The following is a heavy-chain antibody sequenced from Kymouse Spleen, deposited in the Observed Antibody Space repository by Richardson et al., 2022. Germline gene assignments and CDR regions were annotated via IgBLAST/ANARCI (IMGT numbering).Heavy chain of an antibody. D-gene: IGHD3-9*01. CDR2: INHSGST. CDR3: ARNDILTGSHCDAFDI. V-gene: IGHV4-34*01. CDR1: GGSFSGYY. Sequence: QVQLQQWGAGLLKPSETLSLTCAVYGGSFSGYYWSWIRQPPGKGLEWIGEINHSGSTNYNPSLKSRVTISVDTSKNQFSLKLSSVTAADTAVYYCARNDILTGSHCDAFDIWGQGTMVTVSS. J-gene: IGHJ3*02.